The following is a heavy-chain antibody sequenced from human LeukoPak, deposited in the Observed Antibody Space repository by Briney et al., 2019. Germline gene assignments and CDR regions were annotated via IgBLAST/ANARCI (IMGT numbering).Heavy chain of an antibody. D-gene: IGHD4-17*01. V-gene: IGHV5-51*01. CDR3: ARDYSDRRWDF. CDR1: GYSFTSYW. CDR2: IYPDDSVT. J-gene: IGHJ4*02. Sequence: HGESLKISCKGSGYSFTSYWIGWVRHMPGKGLEWMGIIYPDDSVTGYSPSFQGQVTIPADKSITTAYLQWSSLRTSDAAMYYCARDYSDRRWDFWGQGTLVTVSS.